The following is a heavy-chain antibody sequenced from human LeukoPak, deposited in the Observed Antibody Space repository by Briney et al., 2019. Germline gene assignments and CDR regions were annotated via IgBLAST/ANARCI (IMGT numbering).Heavy chain of an antibody. CDR1: GFTVSSNY. CDR2: IYSGGST. V-gene: IGHV3-66*02. CDR3: ARAGSTASDDDAFDI. J-gene: IGHJ3*02. Sequence: GGSLRLSCAASGFTVSSNYMSWVRQAPGKGLEWVSVIYSGGSTYYADSVKGRFTISRDNSKNTLYLQMNSLRAEDTAVYYCARAGSTASDDDAFDIWGQGTMVTVSS. D-gene: IGHD2-2*01.